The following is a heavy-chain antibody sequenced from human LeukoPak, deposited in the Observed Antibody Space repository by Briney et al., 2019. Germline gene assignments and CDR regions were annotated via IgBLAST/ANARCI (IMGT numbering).Heavy chain of an antibody. V-gene: IGHV3-23*01. J-gene: IGHJ4*02. D-gene: IGHD4-11*01. Sequence: PGGSLRLSCAASGFTFSSYWMSWVRQAPGKGLEWVSALSGSGDKTFYADSVKGRFTISRDNSKNTLYLQMNSLRAEDTAVYYCGKDLNYGLDYWGQGTLVTVSS. CDR1: GFTFSSYW. CDR2: LSGSGDKT. CDR3: GKDLNYGLDY.